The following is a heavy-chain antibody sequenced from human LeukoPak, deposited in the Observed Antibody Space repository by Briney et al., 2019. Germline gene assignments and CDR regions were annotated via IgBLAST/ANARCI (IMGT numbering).Heavy chain of an antibody. J-gene: IGHJ6*02. CDR2: IYYSGST. D-gene: IGHD5-12*01. V-gene: IGHV4-59*01. CDR1: GGSISSYY. Sequence: SETLSLTCTGSGGSISSYYWSWIRQPPGKGLEWIGYIYYSGSTNYNPSLKRRVPISVDTSKNQFSLKLSSVTAADTAVYYCARGGGYDPLDVWGQGTTVTVSS. CDR3: ARGGGYDPLDV.